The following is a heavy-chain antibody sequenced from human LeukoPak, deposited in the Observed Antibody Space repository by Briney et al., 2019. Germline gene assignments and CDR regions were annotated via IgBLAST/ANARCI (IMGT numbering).Heavy chain of an antibody. V-gene: IGHV1-2*02. Sequence: ASVKVSCKASGYTFTSYAMNWVRQAPGQGLEWMGWINPNNGGTNYAQKFQGRVTMTRDTSISTAYMELSRLRSDDTAVYYCARATFNLPDYWGQGTLVTVSS. D-gene: IGHD1-14*01. CDR3: ARATFNLPDY. CDR1: GYTFTSYA. CDR2: INPNNGGT. J-gene: IGHJ4*02.